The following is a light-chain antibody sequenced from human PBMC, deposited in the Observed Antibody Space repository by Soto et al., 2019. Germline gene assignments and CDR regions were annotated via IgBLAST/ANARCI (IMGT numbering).Light chain of an antibody. CDR3: QQFSSYPLT. J-gene: IGKJ4*01. CDR1: QTVRNNY. CDR2: GAS. V-gene: IGKV3-20*01. Sequence: FVLTQSPGTLSLSPGERATLSCRASQTVRNNYLAWYQQKPGQAPRLLIYGASSRATGIPDRFSGGGSGTDFTLTISRLEPEDFAVYYCQQFSSYPLTFGGGTKVDIK.